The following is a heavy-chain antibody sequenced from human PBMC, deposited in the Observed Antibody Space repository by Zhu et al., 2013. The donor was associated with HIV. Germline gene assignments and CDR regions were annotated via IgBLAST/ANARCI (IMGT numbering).Heavy chain of an antibody. Sequence: QVQLVQSGAEVKKPGASVTISCKALKFTLTNYHLHWVRQAPGQRPEWIGMINPSGGSTSYARRFQDRVTMTKDTSTSTVYMELNNLRSDDTATYYCVRGNGHAAVDNYGWGFDVWGQGTRVTVSP. CDR3: VRGNGHAAVDNYGWGFDV. CDR1: KFTLTNYH. J-gene: IGHJ3*01. V-gene: IGHV1-46*01. CDR2: INPSGGST. D-gene: IGHD3-16*01.